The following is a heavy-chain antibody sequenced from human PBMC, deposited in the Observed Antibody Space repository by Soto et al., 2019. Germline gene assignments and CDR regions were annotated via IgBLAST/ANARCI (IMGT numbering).Heavy chain of an antibody. V-gene: IGHV3-21*01. J-gene: IGHJ3*01. CDR3: GRGYCGGGGCYLRRDAIDV. Sequence: EVQLVESGGGLVMPGGSLRLSCAASGFTFSTYHMNWVRQAPGKGLEWVSSINPSSSHIYYADSVRGRFTISRDNSKNSMDLQMNSLRTEDAAVYYCGRGYCGGGGCYLRRDAIDVWGQGTMVTVSS. CDR2: INPSSSHI. D-gene: IGHD2-15*01. CDR1: GFTFSTYH.